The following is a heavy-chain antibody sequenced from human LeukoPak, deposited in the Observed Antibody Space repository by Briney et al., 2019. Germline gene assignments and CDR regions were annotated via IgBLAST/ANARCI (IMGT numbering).Heavy chain of an antibody. CDR1: GFPFSNYA. V-gene: IGHV3-23*01. CDR2: ISGEGGTT. Sequence: GGSLRLSCVASGFPFSNYAMSWVRQAPGKGLESVSVISGEGGTTYYADSVKGRFTISRDNSKNTLYLQMNSLRAEDTAVYYCAKHLWRGLVWSGEGYYFGYWGQGTLVTVSS. D-gene: IGHD3-10*01. J-gene: IGHJ4*02. CDR3: AKHLWRGLVWSGEGYYFGY.